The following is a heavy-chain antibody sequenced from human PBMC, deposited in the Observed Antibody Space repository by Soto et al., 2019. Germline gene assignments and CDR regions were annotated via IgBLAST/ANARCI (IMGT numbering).Heavy chain of an antibody. J-gene: IGHJ4*02. Sequence: QVQLVESGGGVVQPGRSLRLSCAASGFTFSSYGMHWVRQAPGKGLEWVAVISYDGSNKYYADSVKGRFTISRDNSKNTLNLQINSLRAEDTAVYYCAKDGSVLLWFGEFYFDYWGQGTLATVSS. CDR1: GFTFSSYG. CDR3: AKDGSVLLWFGEFYFDY. D-gene: IGHD3-10*01. V-gene: IGHV3-30*18. CDR2: ISYDGSNK.